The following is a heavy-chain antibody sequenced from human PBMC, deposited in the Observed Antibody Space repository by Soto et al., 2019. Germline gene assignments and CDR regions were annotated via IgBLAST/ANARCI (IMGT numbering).Heavy chain of an antibody. D-gene: IGHD3-3*01. CDR1: GFTVSSNY. V-gene: IGHV3-53*04. CDR2: IYSGGST. CDR3: ARVQRSGYYKWDDY. Sequence: EVQLVESGGGLVQPGGSLRLSCAASGFTVSSNYMSWVRQAPGKGLEWVSVIYSGGSTYYADSVKGRFTISRHNSKNTLYLQMNSLRAEDTAVYYCARVQRSGYYKWDDYWGQGTLVTVSS. J-gene: IGHJ4*02.